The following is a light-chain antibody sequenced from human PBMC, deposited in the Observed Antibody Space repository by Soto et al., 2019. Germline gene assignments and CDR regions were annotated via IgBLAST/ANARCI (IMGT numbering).Light chain of an antibody. CDR1: QRINNY. J-gene: IGKJ5*01. CDR3: QQSYSSPIT. Sequence: DIQMTQSPSSLSASVGDRVTITCRASQRINNYLNWYQQKPGKAPKLLIYAASSLQSGVXPSFSGSXSGPALTITTSSLQPEDFKTYYCQQSYSSPITFGQGTRLEIK. V-gene: IGKV1-39*01. CDR2: AAS.